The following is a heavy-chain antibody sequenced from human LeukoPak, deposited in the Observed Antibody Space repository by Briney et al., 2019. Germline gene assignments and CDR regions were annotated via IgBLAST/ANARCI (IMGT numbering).Heavy chain of an antibody. CDR2: IVSDGRST. J-gene: IGHJ4*02. CDR1: GFIFSSYA. V-gene: IGHV3-74*01. Sequence: PGGSLRLSCAASGFIFSSYAMSWVRQAPGKGLEWVSRIVSDGRSTSHADSVRGRFTMSRDNAKNTLYLQMNSLRAEDTAVYYCARGDSTWADYWGQGTLVTVSS. CDR3: ARGDSTWADY. D-gene: IGHD6-13*01.